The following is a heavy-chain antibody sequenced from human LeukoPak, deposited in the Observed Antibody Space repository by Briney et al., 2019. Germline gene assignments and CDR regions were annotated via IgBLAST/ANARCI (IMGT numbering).Heavy chain of an antibody. Sequence: ASVKVSCKASGYTFTGYYMHWVRQAPGQGLEWMGWINPNSGGTNYAQNFQGRVTMTRDTSISTAYMELSRLRSEDTAVYYCARGRSGYYDSSGYYDYWGQGTLVTVSS. J-gene: IGHJ4*02. CDR1: GYTFTGYY. D-gene: IGHD3-22*01. CDR3: ARGRSGYYDSSGYYDY. V-gene: IGHV1-2*02. CDR2: INPNSGGT.